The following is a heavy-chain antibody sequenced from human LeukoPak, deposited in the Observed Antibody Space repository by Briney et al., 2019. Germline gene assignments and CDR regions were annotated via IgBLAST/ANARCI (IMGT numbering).Heavy chain of an antibody. D-gene: IGHD5-24*01. J-gene: IGHJ6*02. CDR1: GFTFSDYY. V-gene: IGHV3-11*01. Sequence: GGSLRLSCAASGFTFSDYYMSWIRQAPGKGLEWVSYISSSGSTIYYADSVKGRFTISRDNAKNSLYLQMNSLRAEDTAVYYCARTGDGYNPYYYGMDVWGQGTTVTVSS. CDR2: ISSSGSTI. CDR3: ARTGDGYNPYYYGMDV.